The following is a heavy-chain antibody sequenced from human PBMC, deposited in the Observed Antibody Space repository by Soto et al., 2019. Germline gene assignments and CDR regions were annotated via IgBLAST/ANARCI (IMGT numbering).Heavy chain of an antibody. CDR3: VRVPDY. CDR1: GGSISSGGYS. J-gene: IGHJ4*02. D-gene: IGHD2-2*01. CDR2: MYNSGST. Sequence: SETLSLTCAVSGGSISSGGYSWSWIRQPPGKGQEWIGYMYNSGSTYYNPSLKSRVTISIDRSKNHFSLKLISVTAGDTAVYYCVRVPDYWGQGILVTVSS. V-gene: IGHV4-30-2*01.